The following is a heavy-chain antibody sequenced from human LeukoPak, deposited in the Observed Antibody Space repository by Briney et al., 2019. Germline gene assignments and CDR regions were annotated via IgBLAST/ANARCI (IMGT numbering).Heavy chain of an antibody. CDR3: AREGGYCSGGSCRYYFDY. CDR1: GGTISSTSYY. D-gene: IGHD2-15*01. CDR2: IYYSGST. V-gene: IGHV4-39*02. J-gene: IGHJ4*02. Sequence: SETLSLTCSVSGGTISSTSYYWAWIRQPPGKGLEWIGSIYYSGSTYYNPSLKSRVIISVDTSKNQFSLKLHSVTAADTAVYYCAREGGYCSGGSCRYYFDYWGQGTLVTVSS.